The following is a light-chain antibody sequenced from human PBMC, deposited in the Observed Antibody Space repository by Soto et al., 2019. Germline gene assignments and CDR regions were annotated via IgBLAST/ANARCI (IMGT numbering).Light chain of an antibody. CDR3: QAYAYSLTAFV. CDR1: NSNLGAGYD. CDR2: GNR. J-gene: IGLJ3*02. Sequence: QSVLTQPPSVSGAPGQRVTISCTGNNSNLGAGYDVHWYQQLPGAAPKLVIFGNRNRPSGVPERFSGSKSGTSASLAITGLQAEDEAYYYCQAYAYSLTAFVFGGGTKLTVL. V-gene: IGLV1-40*01.